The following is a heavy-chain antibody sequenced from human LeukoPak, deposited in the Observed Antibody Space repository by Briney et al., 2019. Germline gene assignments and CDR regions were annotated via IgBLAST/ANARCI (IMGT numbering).Heavy chain of an antibody. CDR3: ATGVVVVPAAIAVLFDY. CDR2: FDPEEGET. Sequence: ASVKVSCKVSGYTLTELSMHWVRQAPGKGLEWMGGFDPEEGETIYAQKFQGRVTMTEDTSTDTAYMELSSLRSEDTAVYYCATGVVVVPAAIAVLFDYWGQGTLVTVSS. V-gene: IGHV1-24*01. CDR1: GYTLTELS. J-gene: IGHJ4*02. D-gene: IGHD2-2*01.